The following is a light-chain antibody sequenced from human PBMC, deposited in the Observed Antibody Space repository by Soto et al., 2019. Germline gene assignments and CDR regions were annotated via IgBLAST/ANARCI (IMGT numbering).Light chain of an antibody. J-gene: IGLJ2*01. CDR1: SSDVGGYNC. CDR2: AVS. Sequence: QSALTQPPSASGSPGQSVTISCTGPSSDVGGYNCVSWYQQHPGKAPKLMIYAVSKRPSGVPDRFSGSKSGNTASLTVSVLRAEDEADCYWRSYAGSNLPVVFGGGTKITSL. V-gene: IGLV2-8*01. CDR3: RSYAGSNLPVV.